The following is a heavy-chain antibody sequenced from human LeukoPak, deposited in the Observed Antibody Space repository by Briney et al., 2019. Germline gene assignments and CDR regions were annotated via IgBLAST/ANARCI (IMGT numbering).Heavy chain of an antibody. CDR2: ISNSGTYI. CDR1: GFTFSSYS. J-gene: IGHJ4*02. CDR3: ARDFAREFTIDY. V-gene: IGHV3-21*01. Sequence: GGSLRLSCAASGFTFSSYSMNWVRQAPGKGLEWVSSISNSGTYIYYADSVKGRFTISRDNAKNSLYLQMNSLRAEDTAVYYCARDFAREFTIDYWGQGTLVTVSS. D-gene: IGHD3-10*01.